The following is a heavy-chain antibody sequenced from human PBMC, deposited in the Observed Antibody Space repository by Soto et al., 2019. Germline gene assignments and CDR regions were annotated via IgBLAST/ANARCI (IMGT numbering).Heavy chain of an antibody. CDR3: ARYSGIAAAGYYYYGLDV. CDR2: IWYDASNK. V-gene: IGHV3-33*01. Sequence: GGSLRLSYAASGFIFSSYAMHWVLQAPGKGLEWVAVIWYDASNKYYADSVKGRFTISRDNSKNTLYLQMNSLRAEDTAVYYCARYSGIAAAGYYYYGLDVWGQGTTVTVSS. D-gene: IGHD6-25*01. J-gene: IGHJ6*02. CDR1: GFIFSSYA.